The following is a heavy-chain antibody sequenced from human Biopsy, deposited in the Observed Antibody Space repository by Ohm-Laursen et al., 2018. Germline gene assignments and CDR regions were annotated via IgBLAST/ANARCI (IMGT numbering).Heavy chain of an antibody. J-gene: IGHJ4*02. Sequence: SSVKVSCKASGYSFTSYYMHWVRQAPGQGLEWMGMINPSGSTTSYPQIFQGRVTMTRDASKSTVYMELSSLRSADTAVYFCARNAGWYGDLYYFDYWGQGTLVTVSS. D-gene: IGHD6-19*01. CDR2: INPSGSTT. CDR3: ARNAGWYGDLYYFDY. CDR1: GYSFTSYY. V-gene: IGHV1-46*01.